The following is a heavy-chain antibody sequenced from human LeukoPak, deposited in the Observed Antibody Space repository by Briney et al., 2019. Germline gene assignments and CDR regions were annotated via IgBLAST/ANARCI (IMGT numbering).Heavy chain of an antibody. J-gene: IGHJ5*02. CDR2: ISGSGGST. D-gene: IGHD6-19*01. V-gene: IGHV3-23*01. CDR1: GFTFSSYG. Sequence: GGSLRLSYAASGFTFSSYGMSWVRQAPGKGLEWVSVISGSGGSTYYADSVKGRFTISRDNSKNTLYLQMNSLRAEDTAVYYCAKDHVGRGWRIKGWFDPWGQGTLVTVSS. CDR3: AKDHVGRGWRIKGWFDP.